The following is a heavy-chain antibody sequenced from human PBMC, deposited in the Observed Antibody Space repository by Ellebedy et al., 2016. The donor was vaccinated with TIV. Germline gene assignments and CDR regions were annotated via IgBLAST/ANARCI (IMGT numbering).Heavy chain of an antibody. J-gene: IGHJ4*02. CDR2: IYYSGST. CDR1: GGPFSSDDYY. CDR3: ARHEWLQTYYYDSSGYLGPFDY. V-gene: IGHV4-30-4*08. Sequence: SETLSLTCTVSGGPFSSDDYYWSWIRQHPGKGLEWIGYIYYSGSTYYNPSLKSRVTISVDTSKNQFSLKLSSVTAADTAVYYCARHEWLQTYYYDSSGYLGPFDYWGQGTRVTVSS. D-gene: IGHD3-22*01.